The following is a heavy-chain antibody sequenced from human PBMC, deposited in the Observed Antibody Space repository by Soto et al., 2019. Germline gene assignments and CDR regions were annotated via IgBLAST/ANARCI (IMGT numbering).Heavy chain of an antibody. CDR3: ARLAERITIFGVVRCYYYGMDV. CDR1: GFTFSSYS. CDR2: ISSSSSYI. V-gene: IGHV3-21*01. J-gene: IGHJ6*02. D-gene: IGHD3-3*01. Sequence: GGSLRLSCAASGFTFSSYSMNWVRQAPGKGLEWVSSISSSSSYIYYADSVKGRFTISRDNAKNSLYLQMNSLRAEDTAVYYCARLAERITIFGVVRCYYYGMDVWGQGTTVTVSS.